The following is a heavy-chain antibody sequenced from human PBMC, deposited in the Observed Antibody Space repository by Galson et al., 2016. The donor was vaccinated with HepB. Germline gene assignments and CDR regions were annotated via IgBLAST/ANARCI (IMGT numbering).Heavy chain of an antibody. CDR3: AKDYRPYYYGSGRSPFDY. CDR2: ISGSGGST. V-gene: IGHV3-23*01. Sequence: SLRLSCAASGFTFSSYAMGWVRQAPGKGLEWVSAISGSGGSTYYADSVTGRFTISRDNSKNTLYLQMNSLRAEDTAVYYCAKDYRPYYYGSGRSPFDYWGQGTLVTVSS. J-gene: IGHJ4*02. CDR1: GFTFSSYA. D-gene: IGHD3-10*01.